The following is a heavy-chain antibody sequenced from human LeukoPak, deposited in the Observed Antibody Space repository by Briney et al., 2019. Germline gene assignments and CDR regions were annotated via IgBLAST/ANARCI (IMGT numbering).Heavy chain of an antibody. V-gene: IGHV4-59*01. CDR3: AATRITMIVRTIDI. J-gene: IGHJ3*02. D-gene: IGHD3-22*01. CDR2: IYYSGST. Sequence: SETLSLTCTVSGGSISSYYWSWIRQPPGKGLEWIGYIYYSGSTNYNPSLKSRVTISVDTSKNQFSLKLSSVTAADTAVYYCAATRITMIVRTIDIWGQGTMVTVSS. CDR1: GGSISSYY.